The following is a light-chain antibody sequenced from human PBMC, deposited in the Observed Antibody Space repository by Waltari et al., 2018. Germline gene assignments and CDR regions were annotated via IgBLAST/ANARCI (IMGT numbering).Light chain of an antibody. Sequence: DIVMTQSPLSLPVTPGEAASISCRSNQSLLHSDGNTYLDWYLQRPGQSPQLLIYWGSNRASGVPDRFSGSGSATEFTLTITSLQSEDFAVYYCQQYNHWPFTFGPGTKVDVK. CDR1: QSLLHSDGNTY. CDR3: QQYNHWPFT. J-gene: IGKJ3*01. CDR2: WGS. V-gene: IGKV2-28*01.